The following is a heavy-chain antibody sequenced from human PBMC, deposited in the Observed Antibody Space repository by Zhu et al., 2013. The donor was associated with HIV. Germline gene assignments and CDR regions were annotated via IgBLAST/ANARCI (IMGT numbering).Heavy chain of an antibody. V-gene: IGHV1-58*02. CDR1: GFTFPTSG. D-gene: IGHD3-22*01. J-gene: IGHJ3*01. CDR3: AAETDSSGPYAFDL. CDR2: IVVGSGYT. Sequence: QLVQSGPEVKKPGTSVRVSCKASGFTFPTSGMQWVRQARGQRLEWIGWIVVGSGYTNYAQKFQERVTITRDMSTSTVYMELSNLRSEDTAVYYCAAETDSSGPYAFDLWGQGTMVTVSS.